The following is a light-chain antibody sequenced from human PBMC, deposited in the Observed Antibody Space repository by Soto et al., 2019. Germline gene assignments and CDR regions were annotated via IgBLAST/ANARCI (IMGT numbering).Light chain of an antibody. CDR1: QNVHSY. CDR2: DAS. Sequence: EIVLTQSPATLSLSPGERATLSCRASQNVHSYLAWYQQKPGQAPRLLIYDASNRATGIPARFSGSGSGTDFTLTISNLEPEDFAVYYCQQRSNWPPYTFGQGTKLEI. V-gene: IGKV3-11*01. CDR3: QQRSNWPPYT. J-gene: IGKJ2*01.